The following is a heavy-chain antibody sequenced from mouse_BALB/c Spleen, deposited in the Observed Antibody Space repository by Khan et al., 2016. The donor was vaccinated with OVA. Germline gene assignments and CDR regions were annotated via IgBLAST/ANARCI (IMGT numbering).Heavy chain of an antibody. CDR1: GFSLTGYG. J-gene: IGHJ4*01. CDR3: ARAYYANYREAMDY. V-gene: IGHV2-6-7*01. Sequence: VQLEESGPGPVAPSQSLSITCTVSGFSLTGYGVNWVRQPPGKGLEWLGMIWGDGSTDYNSALKSRLSISKDNSKSQVFLKMNSLQTDYTARYYCARAYYANYREAMDYWGQGTSVTVSS. CDR2: IWGDGST. D-gene: IGHD2-10*01.